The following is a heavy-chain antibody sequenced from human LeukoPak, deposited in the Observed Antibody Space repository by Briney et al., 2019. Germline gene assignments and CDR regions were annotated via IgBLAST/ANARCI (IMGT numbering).Heavy chain of an antibody. CDR1: GFPFNIYA. CDR3: AREGLGYCSITTCFLLDY. Sequence: GGSLRLSCAASGFPFNIYAINWVRQAPGQGLGWVAPISNDGNRKYYADSVKGRFTISRDSSKSTVFLQMNSLRVEDTAVYYCAREGLGYCSITTCFLLDYWGQGPVVTVSS. J-gene: IGHJ4*02. D-gene: IGHD2-2*01. V-gene: IGHV3-30*04. CDR2: ISNDGNRK.